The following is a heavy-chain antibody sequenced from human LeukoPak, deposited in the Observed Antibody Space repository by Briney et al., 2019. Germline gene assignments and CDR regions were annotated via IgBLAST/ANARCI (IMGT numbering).Heavy chain of an antibody. CDR3: AKARGPPGTFDY. V-gene: IGHV3-30*02. J-gene: IGHJ4*02. D-gene: IGHD3-10*01. CDR1: GFTFSSYG. CDR2: IRYDGSNK. Sequence: GGSLRLSCAASGFTFSSYGMHWVRQAPGKGLEWVAFIRYDGSNKYYADSVKGRFTISRDNSKNTLYLQMDSLRAEDTAVYYCAKARGPPGTFDYWGQGTLVTVSS.